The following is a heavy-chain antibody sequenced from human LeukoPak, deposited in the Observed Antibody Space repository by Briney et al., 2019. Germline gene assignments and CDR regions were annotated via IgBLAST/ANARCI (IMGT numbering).Heavy chain of an antibody. Sequence: SETLSLTCAVYGGSFSGSYWSWIRHPPGKGLEWIGEINHSGSTNYKPSLQSRITISVDTSKTQYSLKLSSVTAADTAVYYCARGSRIFGVVGYYYYYMDVWGKGTTVTGSS. V-gene: IGHV4-34*01. CDR3: ARGSRIFGVVGYYYYYMDV. CDR1: GGSFSGSY. D-gene: IGHD3-3*02. J-gene: IGHJ6*03. CDR2: INHSGST.